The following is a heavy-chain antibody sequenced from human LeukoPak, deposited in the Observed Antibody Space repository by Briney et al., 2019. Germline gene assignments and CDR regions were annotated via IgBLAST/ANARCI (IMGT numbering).Heavy chain of an antibody. CDR1: GGSISSSPYY. CDR3: ARHYLSDGILSTFDP. V-gene: IGHV4-39*01. J-gene: IGHJ5*02. CDR2: IYYRWST. Sequence: SETLSLTCTVSGGSISSSPYYWVWIRQPPGKGLEWIGTIYYRWSTYSNTSLNSLVTISLDTSKNQFSLRVRSVTAAETALYYCARHYLSDGILSTFDPWGQGTLVTVSS. D-gene: IGHD2-2*01.